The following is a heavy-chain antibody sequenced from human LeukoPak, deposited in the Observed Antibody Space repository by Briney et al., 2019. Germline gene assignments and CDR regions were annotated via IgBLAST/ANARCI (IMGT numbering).Heavy chain of an antibody. CDR1: GFTFSNYG. J-gene: IGHJ5*02. CDR2: ISSSSSYI. D-gene: IGHD3-22*01. Sequence: GGTLRLSCAASGFTFSNYGMNWVRQAPGKGLEWVSSISSSSSYIYYADSVKGRFTISKDNAKNSLYLQMNSLRAEDTAVYYCARDRLYYYDSSVYRWFDPWGQGTLVTVSS. V-gene: IGHV3-21*01. CDR3: ARDRLYYYDSSVYRWFDP.